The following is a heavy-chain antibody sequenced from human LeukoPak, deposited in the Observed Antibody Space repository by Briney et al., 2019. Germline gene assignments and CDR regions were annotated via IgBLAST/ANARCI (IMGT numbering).Heavy chain of an antibody. V-gene: IGHV4-34*01. CDR2: ISHSGST. J-gene: IGHJ4*02. Sequence: KPSETLSLTCAVYGGSFSGYYWSWIRQPPGKGLEWIGEISHSGSTNYNPSLKSRVTISVDTSKNQFSLKLSSVTAADTAVYYCASRIVVPAAIASDYWGQGTLVTVSS. D-gene: IGHD2-2*01. CDR1: GGSFSGYY. CDR3: ASRIVVPAAIASDY.